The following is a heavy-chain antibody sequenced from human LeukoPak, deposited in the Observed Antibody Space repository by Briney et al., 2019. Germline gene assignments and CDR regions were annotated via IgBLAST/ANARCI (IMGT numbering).Heavy chain of an antibody. CDR2: IRYDGSNK. CDR1: GFTFSSYG. Sequence: GGSLRLSCAASGFTFSSYGMHWVRQAPGKGLEWVAFIRYDGSNKYYADSVKGRFTISRDNSKNTLYLQMNSLRAEDTAVYYCAKEKRDFWSGYYASLDYWGQGTLVTVSS. V-gene: IGHV3-30*02. CDR3: AKEKRDFWSGYYASLDY. J-gene: IGHJ4*02. D-gene: IGHD3-3*01.